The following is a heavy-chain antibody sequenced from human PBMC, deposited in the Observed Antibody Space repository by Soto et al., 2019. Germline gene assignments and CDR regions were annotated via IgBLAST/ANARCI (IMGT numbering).Heavy chain of an antibody. J-gene: IGHJ5*02. CDR3: AEGIRFDP. CDR2: ISYDGSNK. D-gene: IGHD3-10*01. CDR1: GFTFSSYA. V-gene: IGHV3-30-3*01. Sequence: QVQLVESGGGVVQPGRSLRLPCAASGFTFSSYAMHWVRQAPGKGLEWVAVISYDGSNKNYADSVKGRFTISRDNSKNTLYLQMNSLRAADTAVYYCAEGIRFDPWGQGTLVTVSS.